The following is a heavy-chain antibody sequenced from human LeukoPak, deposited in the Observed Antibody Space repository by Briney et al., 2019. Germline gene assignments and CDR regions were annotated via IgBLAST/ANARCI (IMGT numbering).Heavy chain of an antibody. CDR1: GFTFSSYY. Sequence: GGSLRLSCAASGFTFSSYYMHWVRQAPGKGLVWVSRINSDGSTASYADSVKGRFTISRDNAKNTLYLQMNSLRAEDTAVYYCARGNFYGMDVWGQGTAVTVSS. CDR3: ARGNFYGMDV. V-gene: IGHV3-74*01. J-gene: IGHJ6*02. CDR2: INSDGSTA.